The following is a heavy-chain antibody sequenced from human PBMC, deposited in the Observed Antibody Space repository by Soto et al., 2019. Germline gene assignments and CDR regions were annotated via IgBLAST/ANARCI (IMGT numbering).Heavy chain of an antibody. CDR2: ISYDGSNK. J-gene: IGHJ4*02. D-gene: IGHD6-6*01. CDR1: GFTFSSYG. CDR3: AKGFHYSSSLGFDY. Sequence: GGSLRLSCAASGFTFSSYGMHWVRQAPGKGLEWVAVISYDGSNKYYADSVKGRFTISRDNSKNTLYLQMNSLRAEDTAMYYCAKGFHYSSSLGFDYWGQGTLVTVSS. V-gene: IGHV3-30*18.